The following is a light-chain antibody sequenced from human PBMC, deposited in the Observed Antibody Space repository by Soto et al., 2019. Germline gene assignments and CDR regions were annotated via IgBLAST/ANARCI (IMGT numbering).Light chain of an antibody. V-gene: IGLV2-14*01. CDR3: AAWDGSLTGRL. Sequence: QSALTQPASVSGSPGQAITISCSGTSSDVGAYNYVSWYQQYPGKAPKLMIYDVSNRPSGVSNRFSGSKSGNTASLTISGLQAEDEADYYCAAWDGSLTGRLFGGGTKVTVL. CDR2: DVS. CDR1: SSDVGAYNY. J-gene: IGLJ2*01.